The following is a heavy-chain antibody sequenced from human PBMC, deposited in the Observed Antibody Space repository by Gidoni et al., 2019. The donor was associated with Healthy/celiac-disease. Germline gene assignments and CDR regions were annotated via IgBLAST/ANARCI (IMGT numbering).Heavy chain of an antibody. Sequence: QVQLVQSGAEVKKPGASVKVSCKASGYTITNYGISWVRQAPGQGLEWMGWISGYSGNTNYAQKLQGRVTMTTDTSTSTAYMELRSLRSDDTAVYYCARDIVESGRYDYYYYYGLDVWGQGTTVTVSS. D-gene: IGHD1-26*01. V-gene: IGHV1-18*01. CDR1: GYTITNYG. CDR3: ARDIVESGRYDYYYYYGLDV. J-gene: IGHJ6*02. CDR2: ISGYSGNT.